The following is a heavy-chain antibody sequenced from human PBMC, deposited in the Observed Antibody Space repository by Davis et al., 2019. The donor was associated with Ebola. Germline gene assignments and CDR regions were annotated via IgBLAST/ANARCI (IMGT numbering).Heavy chain of an antibody. CDR1: GFTFNSYA. V-gene: IGHV3-23*01. J-gene: IGHJ5*02. Sequence: GESLKISCAASGFTFNSYAMSWVRQAPGKGLEWVSAISGSGGSTYYADSVKGRFTISRDNAKNSLYLQMNSLRAEDTAVYYCARDWGSGWYGGNWFDPWGQGTLVTVSS. D-gene: IGHD6-19*01. CDR2: ISGSGGST. CDR3: ARDWGSGWYGGNWFDP.